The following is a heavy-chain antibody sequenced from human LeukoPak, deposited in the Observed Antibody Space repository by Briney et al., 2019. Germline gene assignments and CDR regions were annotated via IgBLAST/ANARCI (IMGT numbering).Heavy chain of an antibody. CDR1: GFTFRSSG. Sequence: GRSLRLSCAASGFTFRSSGMHWVREAPGKGLEWVAVIWCDGSIKYYADSVKGRFTISRDNSKNTLYLQMDSLRAEDTAVYYCSRGPLYYFDYWGQGTLVTVSS. J-gene: IGHJ4*02. CDR3: SRGPLYYFDY. CDR2: IWCDGSIK. V-gene: IGHV3-33*01. D-gene: IGHD2-15*01.